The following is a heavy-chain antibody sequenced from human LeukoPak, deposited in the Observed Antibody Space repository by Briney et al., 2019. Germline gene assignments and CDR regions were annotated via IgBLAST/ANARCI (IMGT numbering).Heavy chain of an antibody. CDR1: GFTFSSYE. V-gene: IGHV3-48*03. D-gene: IGHD2-21*02. CDR2: ISSSGSTI. CDR3: AKDPSVVVTAQPPGWFDP. J-gene: IGHJ5*02. Sequence: GGSLRLSCAASGFTFSSYEMNWVRQAPGKVLEWVSYISSSGSTIYYADSVKGRFTISRDNAKNSLYLQMNSLRAEDTAVYYCAKDPSVVVTAQPPGWFDPWGQGTLVTVSS.